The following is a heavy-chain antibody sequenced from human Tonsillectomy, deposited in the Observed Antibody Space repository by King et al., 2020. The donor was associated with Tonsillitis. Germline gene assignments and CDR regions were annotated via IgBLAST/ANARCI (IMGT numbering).Heavy chain of an antibody. D-gene: IGHD2-2*01. J-gene: IGHJ4*02. CDR3: ARGPVVPAAGSYYFDH. V-gene: IGHV4-39*01. CDR2: IYYSGST. Sequence: QLQESGPGLVKPSETLSLTCTVSDGSISTRSHYWGWIRQPPGKGLEWIGNIYYSGSTYYNPSLKSRVTISVDTSKNQFSLKLSSVTAADTAVYYCARGPVVPAAGSYYFDHGGQGTLGTGPS. CDR1: DGSISTRSHY.